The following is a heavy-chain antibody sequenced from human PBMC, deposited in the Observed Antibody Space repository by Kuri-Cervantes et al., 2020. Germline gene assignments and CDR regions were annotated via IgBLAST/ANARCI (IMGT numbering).Heavy chain of an antibody. D-gene: IGHD3-10*01. CDR2: INHSGST. CDR1: GGSFSGYY. Sequence: SETLSLTCAVYGGSFSGYYWNWIRQPPGKGLEWIGEINHSGSTNYNPSLKSRVTISVDTSKNQFSLKLSSVTAADTAVYYCARSITMVRGAVDIWGQETMVTVSS. J-gene: IGHJ3*02. CDR3: ARSITMVRGAVDI. V-gene: IGHV4-34*01.